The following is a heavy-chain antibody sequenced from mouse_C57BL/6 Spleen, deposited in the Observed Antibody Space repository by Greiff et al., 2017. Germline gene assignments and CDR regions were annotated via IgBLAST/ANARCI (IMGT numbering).Heavy chain of an antibody. D-gene: IGHD3-1*01. V-gene: IGHV1-22*01. J-gene: IGHJ2*01. CDR1: GYTFTDYN. CDR3: ARSVLGFFDY. CDR2: INPNNGGT. Sequence: VQLQQSGPELVKPGASVKMSCKASGYTFTDYNMHWVKQSHGKSLEWIGYINPNNGGTSYTQKFHGTATLTVNKSSSTAYMELRSLTSEDSAVYYCARSVLGFFDYWGQGTTLTVSS.